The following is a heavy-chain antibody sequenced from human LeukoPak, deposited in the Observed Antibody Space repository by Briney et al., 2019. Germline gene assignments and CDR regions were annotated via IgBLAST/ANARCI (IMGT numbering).Heavy chain of an antibody. Sequence: PSETLSLTCAVYGGSFSGYYWSWIRQPPGKGLEWIGEINHSGSTNYNPSLKSRVTISVDTSKNQFSLKLSSVTAADTAVYYCARDGGYCSSTSCSLDYWGQGTLVTVSS. V-gene: IGHV4-34*01. D-gene: IGHD2-2*03. CDR1: GGSFSGYY. J-gene: IGHJ4*02. CDR2: INHSGST. CDR3: ARDGGYCSSTSCSLDY.